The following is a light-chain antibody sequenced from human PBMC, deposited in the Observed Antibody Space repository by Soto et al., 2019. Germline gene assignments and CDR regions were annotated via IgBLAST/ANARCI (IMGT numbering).Light chain of an antibody. Sequence: QAVVTQPPSVSGAPGQRVTISCTGSSSNIGAGYDVHWYQQLPGTAPKLLIYVNSNRPSGVPDRFSGSKSGTSASLAITGLQAEDEADYECQSYDSRLSAVVFGGGTKLTVL. CDR2: VNS. J-gene: IGLJ2*01. CDR1: SSNIGAGYD. V-gene: IGLV1-40*01. CDR3: QSYDSRLSAVV.